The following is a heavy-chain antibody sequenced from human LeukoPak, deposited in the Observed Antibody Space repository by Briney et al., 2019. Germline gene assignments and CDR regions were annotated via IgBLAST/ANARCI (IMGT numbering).Heavy chain of an antibody. V-gene: IGHV3-30*04. Sequence: GGSPRLSCAASGFTFSSYAMHWVRQAPGKGLEWVAVISYDGSNKYYADSVKGRFTISRDNSKNTLYPQMNSLRAEDTAVFYCARGDIVGATTSYFDYWGQGTLGTVSS. CDR3: ARGDIVGATTSYFDY. J-gene: IGHJ4*02. CDR1: GFTFSSYA. D-gene: IGHD1-26*01. CDR2: ISYDGSNK.